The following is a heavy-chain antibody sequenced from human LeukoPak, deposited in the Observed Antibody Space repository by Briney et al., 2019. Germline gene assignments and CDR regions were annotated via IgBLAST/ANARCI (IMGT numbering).Heavy chain of an antibody. J-gene: IGHJ4*02. CDR2: VTASGAGT. CDR3: ANNGGVAVAGSFDN. CDR1: GFTFDSYA. D-gene: IGHD6-19*01. V-gene: IGHV3-23*01. Sequence: GGSLRLSCAASGFTFDSYAMTWVRQAPGKGLEWVSTVTASGAGTYFADSVKGRFTISRDNSKKTLYLQMNSLRAEDTAVYYCANNGGVAVAGSFDNWGQGTLVTVSS.